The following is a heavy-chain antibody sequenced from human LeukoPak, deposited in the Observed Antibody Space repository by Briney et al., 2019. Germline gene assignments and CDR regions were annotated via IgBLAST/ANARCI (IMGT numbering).Heavy chain of an antibody. CDR3: ARDSNHIDY. D-gene: IGHD4-11*01. CDR2: IYHSGST. Sequence: PSETLSLTCAVSGGSISSGGYSWSWIRQPPGEGLEWIGYIYHSGSTYYNPSLKSRVTISVDRSKNQFSLKLSSVTAADTAVYYCARDSNHIDYWGQGTLVTVSS. J-gene: IGHJ4*02. V-gene: IGHV4-30-2*01. CDR1: GGSISSGGYS.